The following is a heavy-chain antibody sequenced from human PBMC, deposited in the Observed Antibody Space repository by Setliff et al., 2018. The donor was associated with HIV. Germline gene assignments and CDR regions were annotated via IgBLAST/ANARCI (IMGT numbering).Heavy chain of an antibody. Sequence: PGGSLRLSCAASGFTFSSYEMNWVRQAPGKGLEWVPYISSSGSTIYYADSVKGRFTISRDNAKNSLYLQMNSLRAEDTAVYYCAREGIGGYDYYYYGMDVWGQGTTVTVSS. CDR1: GFTFSSYE. D-gene: IGHD5-12*01. V-gene: IGHV3-48*03. CDR2: ISSSGSTI. CDR3: AREGIGGYDYYYYGMDV. J-gene: IGHJ6*02.